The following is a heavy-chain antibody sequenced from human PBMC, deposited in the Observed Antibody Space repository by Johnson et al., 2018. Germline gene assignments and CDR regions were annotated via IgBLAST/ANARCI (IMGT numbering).Heavy chain of an antibody. Sequence: VQLQESGGSLVQPGGSLRVSCAASGFTFSTYAMNWVRQTPGKGLEWVSAISGSGDGTYYADSVRGRFTISGDNSKNTLYLQMNSRTAEDTAVYYCAKEVRYGWGALDIWGHGTMVTVSS. CDR3: AKEVRYGWGALDI. CDR2: ISGSGDGT. CDR1: GFTFSTYA. J-gene: IGHJ3*02. D-gene: IGHD3-10*01. V-gene: IGHV3-23*01.